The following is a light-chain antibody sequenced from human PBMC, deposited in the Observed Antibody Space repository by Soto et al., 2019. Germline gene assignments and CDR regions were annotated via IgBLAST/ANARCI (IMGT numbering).Light chain of an antibody. Sequence: QSVLTQPASVSGSPGQSITISCPGTSSDVGGYNYASWYQQHPGKAPKLMIYEVSNRPSGVSNRFSGSKSGNTASLTISGLQAEDEADYYSSSYTSSSTLDVFGTGTKVTVL. CDR1: SSDVGGYNY. CDR3: SSYTSSSTLDV. CDR2: EVS. V-gene: IGLV2-14*01. J-gene: IGLJ1*01.